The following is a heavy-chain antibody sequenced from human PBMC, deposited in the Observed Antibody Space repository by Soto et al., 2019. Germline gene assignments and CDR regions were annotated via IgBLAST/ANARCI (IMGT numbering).Heavy chain of an antibody. Sequence: LSLTCGVYGGSFRNYYWIWVRQPPGKGLEWIGEVNHSGEATYNPSLQSRVTISLDTSNNHFSLKLSSVTAADTALYYCARHAWRGGRQVFDYWGLGTLVTVSS. CDR1: GGSFRNYY. CDR3: ARHAWRGGRQVFDY. J-gene: IGHJ4*02. CDR2: VNHSGEA. V-gene: IGHV4-34*01. D-gene: IGHD3-3*01.